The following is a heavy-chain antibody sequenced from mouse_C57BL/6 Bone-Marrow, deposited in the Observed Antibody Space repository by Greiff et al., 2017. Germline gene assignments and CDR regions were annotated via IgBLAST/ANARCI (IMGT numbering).Heavy chain of an antibody. CDR1: GFSLSTFGMG. V-gene: IGHV8-8*01. D-gene: IGHD2-5*01. CDR3: DRSLSNYHDY. CDR2: IWWDDDK. Sequence: QVTLKVSGPGILQPSQSLSLTCSFSGFSLSTFGMGVGWLRPPSGKGLEWLAHIWWDDDKYYNPALKSRPTISKDNSKNQVVRMIANVDTADTATDYCDRSLSNYHDYWGQGTTLTVSS. J-gene: IGHJ2*01.